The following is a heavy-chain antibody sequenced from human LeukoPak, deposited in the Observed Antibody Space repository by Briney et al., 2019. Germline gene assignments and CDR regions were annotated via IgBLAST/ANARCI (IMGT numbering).Heavy chain of an antibody. Sequence: SVKVSCKASGGTFSSYAISWVRQAPGQGLEWMGRIIPIFGTANYAQKFQGRVTITTDESTSTACMELSSLRSEDTAVYYCARGETTVTPYYYYYMDVWGKGTTVTVSS. D-gene: IGHD4-17*01. CDR1: GGTFSSYA. J-gene: IGHJ6*03. V-gene: IGHV1-69*05. CDR3: ARGETTVTPYYYYYMDV. CDR2: IIPIFGTA.